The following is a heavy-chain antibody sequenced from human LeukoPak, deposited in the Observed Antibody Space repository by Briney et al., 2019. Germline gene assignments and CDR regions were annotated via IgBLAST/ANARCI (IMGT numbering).Heavy chain of an antibody. CDR2: IRSKAYGGIT. Sequence: SGGSLRLSCTASGFTFGDYAMSWVRQAPGKGLEWVGFIRSKAYGGITEYAASVKARFTISRDDSKSIAYLQMNSLKTEDTAVYYCTCYYDFWSGYTMDVWGKGTTVTVSS. D-gene: IGHD3-3*01. J-gene: IGHJ6*04. CDR3: TCYYDFWSGYTMDV. CDR1: GFTFGDYA. V-gene: IGHV3-49*04.